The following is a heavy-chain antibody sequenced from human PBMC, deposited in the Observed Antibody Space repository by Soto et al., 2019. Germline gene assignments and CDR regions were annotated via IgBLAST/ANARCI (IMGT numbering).Heavy chain of an antibody. Sequence: SETLSLTCTVSGGSVSSGSYYWSWIRQPPGKGLGWIGYIYYSGSTNYNPSLKSRVTISVDTSKNQFSLKLSSVTAADTAVYYCAREGDHDYFDYWGQGTLVTVSS. D-gene: IGHD3-10*01. V-gene: IGHV4-61*01. J-gene: IGHJ4*02. CDR2: IYYSGST. CDR3: AREGDHDYFDY. CDR1: GGSVSSGSYY.